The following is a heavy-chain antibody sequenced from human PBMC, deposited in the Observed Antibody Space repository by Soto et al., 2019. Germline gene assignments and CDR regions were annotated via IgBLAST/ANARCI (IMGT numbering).Heavy chain of an antibody. J-gene: IGHJ4*02. Sequence: PGGSLRLSCAASRFTFSSYAMHWVRQAPGTGLEWVAVISYDGRDKYYPDSVKGRFTISRDNSKNTLYLQMNSLRAEDTAVYYCARSAGGSYPQYDYWGQGTLVTVSS. CDR2: ISYDGRDK. D-gene: IGHD1-26*01. CDR3: ARSAGGSYPQYDY. CDR1: RFTFSSYA. V-gene: IGHV3-30*04.